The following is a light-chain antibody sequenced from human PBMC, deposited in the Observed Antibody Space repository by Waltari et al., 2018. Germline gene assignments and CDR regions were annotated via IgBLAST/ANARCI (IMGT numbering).Light chain of an antibody. Sequence: DIVMTQSPLSLPVPPGEPASISCRSSQSLLHRNGKNYLDWYLQKPGQSPQLLIYLGSNRASGVPDRFSGSGSGTDFTLKISRVEAEDVGVYYCMQSLQTLWTFGPGTKVEVK. CDR2: LGS. J-gene: IGKJ1*01. CDR1: QSLLHRNGKNY. V-gene: IGKV2-28*01. CDR3: MQSLQTLWT.